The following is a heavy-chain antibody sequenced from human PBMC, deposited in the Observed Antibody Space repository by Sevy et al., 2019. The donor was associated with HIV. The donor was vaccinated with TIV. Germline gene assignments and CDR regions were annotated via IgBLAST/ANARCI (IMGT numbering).Heavy chain of an antibody. CDR1: GYTLTELS. Sequence: ASVKVSCKVSGYTLTELSMHWVRQVPGKGLEWMGSFDPEDDETIYAQKFQGRVTMTEDTSTDTAYMELSSLRSEDPAVYYCATTKDYYENSGDPFDYWGHGTLVTVSS. D-gene: IGHD3-22*01. J-gene: IGHJ4*01. CDR2: FDPEDDET. V-gene: IGHV1-24*01. CDR3: ATTKDYYENSGDPFDY.